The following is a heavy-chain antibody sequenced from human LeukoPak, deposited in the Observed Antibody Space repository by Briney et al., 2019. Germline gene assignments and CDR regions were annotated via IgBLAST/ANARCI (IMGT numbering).Heavy chain of an antibody. CDR3: ARGYYDSSGYPSPVGYNWFDP. CDR1: GGSISSSSYY. Sequence: PSETLSFTCNVSGGSISSSSYYWGWIRQPPGKGLEWIGIIYYSGSTYYNPSLKSRVTISVDTSKNQFSLKLSSVTAADTAVYYCARGYYDSSGYPSPVGYNWFDPWGQGTLVTVSS. V-gene: IGHV4-39*07. J-gene: IGHJ5*02. CDR2: IYYSGST. D-gene: IGHD3-22*01.